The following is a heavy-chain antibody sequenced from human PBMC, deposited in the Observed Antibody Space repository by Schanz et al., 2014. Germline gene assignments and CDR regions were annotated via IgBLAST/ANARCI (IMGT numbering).Heavy chain of an antibody. CDR2: INSAGTT. Sequence: EQVLESGGGFVQPGGSLRLSCVVSGFSVSNTYMHWVRQPPGKGLEWVSVINSAGTTYYADSVKGRFTFSRDSSKNTVYLQMDSLRADDTSVYYCARGRGYIIGQWGQGILVTVSS. J-gene: IGHJ4*02. D-gene: IGHD3-10*01. V-gene: IGHV3-66*01. CDR3: ARGRGYIIGQ. CDR1: GFSVSNTY.